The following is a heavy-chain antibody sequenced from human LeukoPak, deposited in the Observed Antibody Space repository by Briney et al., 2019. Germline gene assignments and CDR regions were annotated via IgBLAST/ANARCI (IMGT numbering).Heavy chain of an antibody. CDR2: TYWDDDK. CDR1: GFSLSTSGGG. CDR3: ALGGYSSSH. D-gene: IGHD6-6*01. Sequence: SGPTLLKPTPTLTLTCTFSGFSLSTSGGGVGWIRQPPGKALEWLALTYWDDDKPYSPSLKSRLTITKDTSKNQVVLTMTNMDPVDTATYYCALGGYSSSHWGQGTMVTVSS. V-gene: IGHV2-5*02. J-gene: IGHJ3*01.